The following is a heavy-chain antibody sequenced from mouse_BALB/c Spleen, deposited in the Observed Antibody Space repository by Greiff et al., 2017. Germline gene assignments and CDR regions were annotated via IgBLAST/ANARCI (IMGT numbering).Heavy chain of an antibody. CDR2: IWWDDDK. V-gene: IGHV8-8*01. CDR3: ARRDRDGNVFAY. J-gene: IGHJ3*01. CDR1: GFSLSTSGMG. Sequence: QVPLKVSGPGILKPSQTLSLSCSFSGFSLSTSGMGVVWHRPAPGKGLVWLAHIWWDDDKYDNPSLKSQLTISKDTSRNQFLLKSTSVDTADTATYCGARRDRDGNVFAYWGQGTLVTVSA. D-gene: IGHD2-1*01.